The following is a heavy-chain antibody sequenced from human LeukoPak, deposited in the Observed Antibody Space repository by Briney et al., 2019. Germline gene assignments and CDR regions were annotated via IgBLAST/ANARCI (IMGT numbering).Heavy chain of an antibody. V-gene: IGHV1-46*01. J-gene: IGHJ6*02. CDR2: INPSGGST. CDR3: ARQYSVVVDYYYYYGMDV. Sequence: ASVKVSCKASGYTFTSYYMHWVRQAPGQGLEWMGIINPSGGSTSYAQKFQGRVTMTRDTSTSTVYMELSSLRSEDTAVYYCARQYSVVVDYYYYYGMDVWGQGTTVTVSS. CDR1: GYTFTSYY. D-gene: IGHD2-15*01.